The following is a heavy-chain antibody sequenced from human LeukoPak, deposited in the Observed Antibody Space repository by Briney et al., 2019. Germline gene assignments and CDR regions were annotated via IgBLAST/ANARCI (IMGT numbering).Heavy chain of an antibody. D-gene: IGHD5-18*01. Sequence: PSETLSLTCAVYGGSFRGYYWSWIRQPPGKGLEWIGETNHSGSTNYNPSLKSRATISVDTSKNQFSLKLSSVTAADTAVYYCARGRGLYSYGPRAFDIWGQGTMVTVSS. J-gene: IGHJ3*02. CDR3: ARGRGLYSYGPRAFDI. V-gene: IGHV4-34*01. CDR2: TNHSGST. CDR1: GGSFRGYY.